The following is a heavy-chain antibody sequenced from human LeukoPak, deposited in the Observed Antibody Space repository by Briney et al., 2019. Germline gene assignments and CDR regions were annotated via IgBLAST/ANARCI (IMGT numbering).Heavy chain of an antibody. CDR3: ARAAYSSSYAAGY. V-gene: IGHV1-69*01. D-gene: IGHD6-6*01. Sequence: RASVNVSCKASGGTFSTYAISWVRQAPGQGLEWMGGIIPIFGTANYAQRFQGRVTITADESTSTAYMELSSLRSEDTAVYYCARAAYSSSYAAGYWGQGTLVTVSS. CDR2: IIPIFGTA. CDR1: GGTFSTYA. J-gene: IGHJ4*02.